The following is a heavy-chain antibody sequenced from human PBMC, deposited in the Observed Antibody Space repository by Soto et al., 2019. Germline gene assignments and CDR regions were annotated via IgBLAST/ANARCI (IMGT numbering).Heavy chain of an antibody. Sequence: EVQLVESGGGLVQPGGSLRLSCAASGFTFSSYWMHWVRQAPGKGLVWVSALSASGGSTYYADSVKGRFTISRDNSMNALYLQMNSLRIEDTAVYYCAHPRGYGVFDAYDIWGQGTMVTVSS. V-gene: IGHV3-23*04. CDR3: AHPRGYGVFDAYDI. D-gene: IGHD4-17*01. CDR1: GFTFSSYW. J-gene: IGHJ3*02. CDR2: LSASGGST.